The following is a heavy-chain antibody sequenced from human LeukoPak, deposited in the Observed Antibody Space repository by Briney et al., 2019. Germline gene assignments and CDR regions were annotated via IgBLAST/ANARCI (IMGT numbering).Heavy chain of an antibody. D-gene: IGHD3-22*01. CDR3: ARTISSGYYYGMDV. CDR2: IIPIFGTA. CDR1: GGTFSSYA. Sequence: SVKVSCKASGGTFSSYAISWVRQAPGQGLEWMGGIIPIFGTANYAQRFQGRVTITADESTSTAYMELSSLRSEDTAVYYCARTISSGYYYGMDVWGQGTTVTVSS. V-gene: IGHV1-69*01. J-gene: IGHJ6*02.